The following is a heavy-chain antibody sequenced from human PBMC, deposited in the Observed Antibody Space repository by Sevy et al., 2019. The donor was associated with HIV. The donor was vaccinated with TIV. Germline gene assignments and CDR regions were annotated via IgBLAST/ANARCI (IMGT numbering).Heavy chain of an antibody. CDR3: AREGSTWAGWFDP. D-gene: IGHD2-2*01. Sequence: SETLSLTCTVSGGSISSGSYYWSWIRQPAGKGLEWIGRINSSGSTNYNPSLKSRVTISVDTSKNQFSLKLSSVTAADTAVYYCAREGSTWAGWFDPWGQGTLVTVSS. CDR2: INSSGST. J-gene: IGHJ5*02. V-gene: IGHV4-61*02. CDR1: GGSISSGSYY.